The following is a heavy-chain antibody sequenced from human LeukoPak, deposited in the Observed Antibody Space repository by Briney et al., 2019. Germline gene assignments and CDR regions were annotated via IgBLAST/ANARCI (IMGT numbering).Heavy chain of an antibody. CDR3: ARIYRGDILTGTYYYYYYMDV. J-gene: IGHJ6*03. V-gene: IGHV4-59*01. Sequence: PSETLSLTCTVSGGSISSYYWSWIRQPPGKGLEWIGYIYYSGSTNYNPSLKSRVTISVDTSKNQFSLKLSSVTAADTAVYYCARIYRGDILTGTYYYYYYMDVWGKGTTVTIS. CDR2: IYYSGST. D-gene: IGHD3-9*01. CDR1: GGSISSYY.